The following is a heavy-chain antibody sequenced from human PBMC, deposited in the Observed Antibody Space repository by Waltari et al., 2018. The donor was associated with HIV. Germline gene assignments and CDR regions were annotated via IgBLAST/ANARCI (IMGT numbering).Heavy chain of an antibody. CDR2: INPKTGDT. CDR3: TRSLALRIAAPGADV. J-gene: IGHJ6*02. CDR1: GYTFNNYD. V-gene: IGHV1-8*01. Sequence: QVQLVQSGAELKRPGASVRISCATSGYTFNNYDITGVRQAPGQGLEWKGWINPKTGDTGFLDGFQGRLTMTRNISSGTAYMDLTRLTKEDTATYYCTRSLALRIAAPGADVWGQGTSLIVSS. D-gene: IGHD6-13*01.